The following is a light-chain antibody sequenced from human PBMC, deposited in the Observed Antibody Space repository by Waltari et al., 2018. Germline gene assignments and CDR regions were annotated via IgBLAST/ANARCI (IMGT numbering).Light chain of an antibody. V-gene: IGLV3-19*01. CDR2: GQS. CDR1: SLRRSY. Sequence: SSELTQDPTVSVALGQTVRITCQGDSLRRSYPSWYQQRPGQAPILVFYGQSSRPSGSPDRFSGSISGNTASLTITGAQAEDEADYYCHSRDSSSTRFFGGGTRLTV. J-gene: IGLJ2*01. CDR3: HSRDSSSTRF.